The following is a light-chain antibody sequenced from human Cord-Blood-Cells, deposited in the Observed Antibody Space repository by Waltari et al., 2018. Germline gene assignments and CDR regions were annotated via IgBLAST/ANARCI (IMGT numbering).Light chain of an antibody. CDR2: DVS. CDR3: SSYTSSSTVV. V-gene: IGLV2-14*01. J-gene: IGLJ2*01. CDR1: SSDVGGYNY. Sequence: QSALTQPASVSGSPGQSITISCTGTSSDVGGYNYVSWYQQHPGKAPKLMIYDVSNRPSVVSNRFSGSKSGNTASLTISGLLAEDEADYYCSSYTSSSTVVFGGGTKLTVL.